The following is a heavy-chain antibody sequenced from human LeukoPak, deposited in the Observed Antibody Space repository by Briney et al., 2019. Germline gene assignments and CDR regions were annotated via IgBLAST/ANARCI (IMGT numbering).Heavy chain of an antibody. V-gene: IGHV3-30-3*01. CDR2: ISYDGSNK. D-gene: IGHD6-19*01. J-gene: IGHJ4*02. Sequence: PGGSLRLSCAASGFTFSSYAMHWVRQAPGRGLEWVAVISYDGSNKYYADSVKGRFTISRDNSKNTLYLQMNSLRAEDTAVYYCARVIGRAVAGTFDYWGQGTLVTVSS. CDR3: ARVIGRAVAGTFDY. CDR1: GFTFSSYA.